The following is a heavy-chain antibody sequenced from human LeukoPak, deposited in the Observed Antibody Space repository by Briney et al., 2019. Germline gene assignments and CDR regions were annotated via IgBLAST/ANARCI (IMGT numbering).Heavy chain of an antibody. CDR2: IYHSGST. CDR3: ARGGQVVVTDIHNWFDP. CDR1: GGSISSGGYS. V-gene: IGHV4-30-2*01. D-gene: IGHD2-21*02. J-gene: IGHJ5*02. Sequence: SETLSLTCAVSGGSISSGGYSWSWIRQPPGKGLEWIGYIYHSGSTYYNPSLKSRVTISVDRSKNQFSLKLSSVTAADTAVYYCARGGQVVVTDIHNWFDPWGQGTLVTVSS.